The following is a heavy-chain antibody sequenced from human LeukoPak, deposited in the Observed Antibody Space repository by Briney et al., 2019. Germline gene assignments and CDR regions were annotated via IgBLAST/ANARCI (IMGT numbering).Heavy chain of an antibody. V-gene: IGHV3-48*04. D-gene: IGHD4-17*01. CDR2: ISRTGNTI. J-gene: IGHJ4*02. Sequence: PGGSLRLSCAASGFTFSSYWMSWVRQTPGKGLEWLSYISRTGNTIYYRDSVKGRFTISRDNANNQLHLQMDNLRAEDTAVYFCARDLGASTVTTAFDYWGQGTLVTVSS. CDR3: ARDLGASTVTTAFDY. CDR1: GFTFSSYW.